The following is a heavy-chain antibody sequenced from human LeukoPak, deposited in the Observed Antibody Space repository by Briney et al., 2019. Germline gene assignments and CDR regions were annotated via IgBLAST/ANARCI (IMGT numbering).Heavy chain of an antibody. CDR2: TYTTGST. Sequence: SETLSLKGSGTHPSICRYSWGWLRQPAGKGLEWIGHTYTTGSTNYNPSLKSRVTMSVDTSKNQFSLRLSSVTAADTAVYYCARGVVNYDDTSPYYYVSDGFDIWGQGTVVTVSS. CDR3: ARGVVNYDDTSPYYYVSDGFDI. V-gene: IGHV4-4*07. J-gene: IGHJ3*02. CDR1: HPSICRYS. D-gene: IGHD3-22*01.